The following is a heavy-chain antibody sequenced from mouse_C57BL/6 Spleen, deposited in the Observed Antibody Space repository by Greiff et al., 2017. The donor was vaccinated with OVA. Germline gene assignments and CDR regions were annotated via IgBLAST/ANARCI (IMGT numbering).Heavy chain of an antibody. D-gene: IGHD2-1*01. CDR2: IYPGDGDT. CDR1: GYAFSSSW. V-gene: IGHV1-82*01. J-gene: IGHJ4*01. CDR3: ARPDGNSFYAMDY. Sequence: QVQLQQSGPELVKPGASVKISCKASGYAFSSSWMNWVKQRPGKGLEWIGRIYPGDGDTNYNGKFKGKATLTADKSSSTAYIQLSSLTSEDSAVYFCARPDGNSFYAMDYWGQGTSVTVSS.